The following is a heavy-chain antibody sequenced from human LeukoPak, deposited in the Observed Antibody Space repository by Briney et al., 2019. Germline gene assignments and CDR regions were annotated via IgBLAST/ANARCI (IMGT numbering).Heavy chain of an antibody. CDR3: ATLIHGSGSYNWFDP. CDR1: GYTLTELS. V-gene: IGHV1-24*01. J-gene: IGHJ5*02. Sequence: ASVTVSCKVSGYTLTELSMHWVRQAPGKGLEWMGGFDPEDGETIYAQKFQGRVTMTEDTSTDTAYMELSSLRSEDTAVYYCATLIHGSGSYNWFDPWGQGTLVTVSS. D-gene: IGHD3-10*01. CDR2: FDPEDGET.